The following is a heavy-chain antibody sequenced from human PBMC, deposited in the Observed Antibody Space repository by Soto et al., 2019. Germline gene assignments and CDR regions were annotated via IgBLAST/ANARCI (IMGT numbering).Heavy chain of an antibody. Sequence: EVQLVESGGGLVQPGESLRLSWAASGSSLSESWLSWVRQAPGKGLEWDARIKSQVDGETTDYAAPVKGRFVISRDDSKNTLYLQMYNLKTEDTAVYYCSTSDSIWGTYRYRWAYWGQGTLVTVSS. D-gene: IGHD3-16*02. CDR2: IKSQVDGETT. CDR1: GSSLSESW. CDR3: STSDSIWGTYRYRWAY. V-gene: IGHV3-15*01. J-gene: IGHJ4*02.